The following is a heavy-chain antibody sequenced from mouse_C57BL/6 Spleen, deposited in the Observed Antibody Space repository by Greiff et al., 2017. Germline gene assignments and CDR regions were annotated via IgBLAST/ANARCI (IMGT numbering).Heavy chain of an antibody. D-gene: IGHD2-5*01. J-gene: IGHJ3*01. CDR3: ARGSNSLAY. Sequence: QVQLQQPGAELVMPGASVKLSCKASGYTFTSYWMHWVKQRPGQGLEWIGEIDPSDSYTNYNQKFKGKSTLTVDKSSSTAYMQLSSLTSEDSAVYYCARGSNSLAYWGQGTLVTVSA. CDR1: GYTFTSYW. CDR2: IDPSDSYT. V-gene: IGHV1-69*01.